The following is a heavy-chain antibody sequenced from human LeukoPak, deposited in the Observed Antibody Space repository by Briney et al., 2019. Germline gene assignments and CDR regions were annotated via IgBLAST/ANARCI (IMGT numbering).Heavy chain of an antibody. CDR2: IYYSGST. Sequence: SETLSLTCTVSSGSISSSSYYWGWIRQPPGKGLEWIGSIYYSGSTYYNPSLKSRVTISVDTSKNQFSLKLSSVTAADTAVYYWAKKGGSPSGFDPWGQETLDPVS. D-gene: IGHD3-10*01. CDR1: SGSISSSSYY. CDR3: AKKGGSPSGFDP. V-gene: IGHV4-39*01. J-gene: IGHJ5*02.